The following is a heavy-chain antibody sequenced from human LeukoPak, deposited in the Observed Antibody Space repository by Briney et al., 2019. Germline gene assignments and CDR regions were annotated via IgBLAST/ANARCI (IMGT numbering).Heavy chain of an antibody. CDR3: AKAPPSIGWYPYYFDY. Sequence: GGSLRLSCAASGFTLSSYAMSWVRQAPGKGLEWVSAISGSGGSTYYADSVRGRFTISRDNSKNTLYLQMNSLRAEDTAVYYCAKAPPSIGWYPYYFDYWGQGTLVTVSS. CDR2: ISGSGGST. J-gene: IGHJ4*02. V-gene: IGHV3-23*01. CDR1: GFTLSSYA. D-gene: IGHD6-19*01.